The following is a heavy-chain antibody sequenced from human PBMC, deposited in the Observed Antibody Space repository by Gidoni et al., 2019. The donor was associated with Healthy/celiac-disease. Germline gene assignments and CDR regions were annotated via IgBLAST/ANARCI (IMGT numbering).Heavy chain of an antibody. CDR1: GFTFSSHS. CDR3: ARVPPPSAKYYYDSSGYYRNDY. Sequence: GFTFSSHSLNWVRQAPGKGLEWVSSISSSSSYIYYADSVQGRFTISRDNAKNSLYLHMNGLRAEDTAVYYCARVPPPSAKYYYDSSGYYRNDYWGQGTLVTVSS. J-gene: IGHJ4*02. V-gene: IGHV3-21*01. CDR2: ISSSSSYI. D-gene: IGHD3-22*01.